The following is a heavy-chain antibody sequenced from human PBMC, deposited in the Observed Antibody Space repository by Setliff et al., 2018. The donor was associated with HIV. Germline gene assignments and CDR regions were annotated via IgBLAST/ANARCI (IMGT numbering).Heavy chain of an antibody. D-gene: IGHD5-12*01. CDR1: GYSISSGYY. J-gene: IGHJ4*02. CDR3: ARRGAYGYDYFDY. V-gene: IGHV4-38-2*01. Sequence: SETLSLTCAVSGYSISSGYYWGWIRQPPGKGLEWIVSIFHSAATNYNPSLKSRVTISIDTSKNQFSLKLTSVTAADTAVYYCARRGAYGYDYFDYWGPGILVTVSS. CDR2: IFHSAAT.